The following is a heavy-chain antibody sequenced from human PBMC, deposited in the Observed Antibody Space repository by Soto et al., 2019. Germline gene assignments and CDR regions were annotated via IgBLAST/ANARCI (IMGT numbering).Heavy chain of an antibody. Sequence: PGGSLRLSCAASGFTFSSYWMHWVRQAPGKGLVWVSRINSDGSSTSYADSVKGRFTISRDNAKNTLYPQMNSLRAEDTAVYYCAREEGYQKVDPFDYWGQGTLVTVSS. CDR3: AREEGYQKVDPFDY. D-gene: IGHD2-2*01. CDR2: INSDGSST. CDR1: GFTFSSYW. J-gene: IGHJ4*02. V-gene: IGHV3-74*01.